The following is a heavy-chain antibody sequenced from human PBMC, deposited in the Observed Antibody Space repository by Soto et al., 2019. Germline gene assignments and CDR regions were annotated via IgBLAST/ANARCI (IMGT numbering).Heavy chain of an antibody. V-gene: IGHV1-46*01. D-gene: IGHD3-10*01. CDR3: ARDFSGPMDY. Sequence: ASVKVSCKASGYTFTNYYMHWVRQAPGQGLEWMGIIYPSGGSTRNAQKFQGKVTMTRDTSTSTVYMELSSLRSEDTAVYYCARDFSGPMDYWGRGTLVTVSS. CDR1: GYTFTNYY. CDR2: IYPSGGST. J-gene: IGHJ4*02.